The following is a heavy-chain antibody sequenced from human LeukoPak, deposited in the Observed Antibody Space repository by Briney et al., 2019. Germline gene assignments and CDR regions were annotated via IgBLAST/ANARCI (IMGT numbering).Heavy chain of an antibody. CDR3: ARSGFNYFDY. Sequence: SETLSLTCTVSGGSISSGGYYWSWIRQHPGTGLEWTGYIYYSGSTYYNPSLKSRLTISVDTSKNQFSLKLSSVTAADTAVYYCARSGFNYFDYWGQGTPVTVSS. J-gene: IGHJ4*02. D-gene: IGHD3-10*01. CDR2: IYYSGST. CDR1: GGSISSGGYY. V-gene: IGHV4-31*03.